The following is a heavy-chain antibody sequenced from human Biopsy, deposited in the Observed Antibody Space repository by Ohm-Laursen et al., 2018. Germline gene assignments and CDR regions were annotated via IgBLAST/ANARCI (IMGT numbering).Heavy chain of an antibody. V-gene: IGHV4-59*11. CDR3: ARGSNEYGGLYFPH. CDR1: GGSFTGHY. Sequence: SETLSLTCAVSGGSFTGHYWTWIRQPPGKGLEGIGHISHTGYTSYKSSLKSRATISLDTSRKHFSLRLTSLAAADTAVYYCARGSNEYGGLYFPHWGQGTLVTVSS. D-gene: IGHD4-23*01. J-gene: IGHJ1*01. CDR2: ISHTGYT.